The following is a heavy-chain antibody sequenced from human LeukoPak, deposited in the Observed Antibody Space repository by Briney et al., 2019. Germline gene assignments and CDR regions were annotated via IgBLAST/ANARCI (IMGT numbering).Heavy chain of an antibody. Sequence: GESLKISCKGSGYSFTSYWIGWVRQMPGKGLEWMGIIYPGESDTRYSPSFQGQVTISADKSISTAYLQWSSLKASDTAMYYCARRRGSDCYNYYYGMDVWGQGTTVTVSS. D-gene: IGHD2-21*02. CDR2: IYPGESDT. CDR3: ARRRGSDCYNYYYGMDV. CDR1: GYSFTSYW. J-gene: IGHJ6*02. V-gene: IGHV5-51*01.